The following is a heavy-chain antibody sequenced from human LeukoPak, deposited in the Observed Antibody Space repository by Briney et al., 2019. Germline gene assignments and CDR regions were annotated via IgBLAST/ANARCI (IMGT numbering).Heavy chain of an antibody. V-gene: IGHV3-43*02. CDR3: AKGLSIAVAGPGIFDY. CDR2: ISGDGGST. D-gene: IGHD6-19*01. J-gene: IGHJ4*02. CDR1: GFTFDDYA. Sequence: GGSLRLSCAAYGFTFDDYAMHWVRQAPGKGLEWVSLISGDGGSTYYADSVKGRFTISRDNSKNSLYLQMNSLRTEDTALYYCAKGLSIAVAGPGIFDYWGQGTLVTVSS.